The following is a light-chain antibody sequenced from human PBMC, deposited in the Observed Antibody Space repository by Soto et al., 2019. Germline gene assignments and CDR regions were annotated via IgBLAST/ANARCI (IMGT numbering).Light chain of an antibody. J-gene: IGLJ3*02. CDR1: SSDIGKYNL. V-gene: IGLV2-23*02. Sequence: QSALTQPASVSGSPGQSITISCTGSSSDIGKYNLVSWYQQDPGKAPKLLIYDVSKRPSGVSNRFSGSKSGNTASLTISGLQVEDEADYYCCSYAGSSALVFGGGTKVTVL. CDR2: DVS. CDR3: CSYAGSSALV.